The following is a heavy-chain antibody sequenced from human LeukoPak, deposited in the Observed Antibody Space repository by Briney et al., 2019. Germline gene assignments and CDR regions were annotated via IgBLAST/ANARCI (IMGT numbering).Heavy chain of an antibody. CDR2: IYISGST. J-gene: IGHJ4*02. Sequence: SETLSLTCTVSGGSVNSGSYYWTWIRQPAGKGLEWIGRIYISGSTNYNPSLKSRVTISVDTSKNQFSLKLTSVTAADTAVYYCARWYCSSTSCYTRSYFDYWGQGTLVTVSS. CDR3: ARWYCSSTSCYTRSYFDY. CDR1: GGSVNSGSYY. V-gene: IGHV4-61*02. D-gene: IGHD2-2*02.